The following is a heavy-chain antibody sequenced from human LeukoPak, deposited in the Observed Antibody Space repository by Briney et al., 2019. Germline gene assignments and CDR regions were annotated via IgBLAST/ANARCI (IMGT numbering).Heavy chain of an antibody. Sequence: SETLSLTCTVSGGSISSYYWSWIRQPPGKGLEWIGYIYYSGSTNYNPSLKSRVTLSVDTSKNQFSLKLSSVTAADTAVYYCARAHPPGVVITDNWFDPWGQGTLVTVSS. V-gene: IGHV4-59*01. CDR2: IYYSGST. D-gene: IGHD3-22*01. CDR1: GGSISSYY. J-gene: IGHJ5*02. CDR3: ARAHPPGVVITDNWFDP.